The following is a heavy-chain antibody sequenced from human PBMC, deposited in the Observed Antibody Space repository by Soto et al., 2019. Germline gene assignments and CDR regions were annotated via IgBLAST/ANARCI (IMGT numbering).Heavy chain of an antibody. Sequence: QLQLQESGPGLVKPSDTLSLTCTVSGDSISSSTYHWGWIRQPPGKGLECIGIIYYSGSTYYIPSLKSRVTISVAMSKNQFSLNLRSVTAADTAVSYFARPGGDSYGWFSSWGRGTLVTVSS. V-gene: IGHV4-39*01. CDR1: GDSISSSTYH. CDR3: ARPGGDSYGWFSS. CDR2: IYYSGST. D-gene: IGHD5-18*01. J-gene: IGHJ4*02.